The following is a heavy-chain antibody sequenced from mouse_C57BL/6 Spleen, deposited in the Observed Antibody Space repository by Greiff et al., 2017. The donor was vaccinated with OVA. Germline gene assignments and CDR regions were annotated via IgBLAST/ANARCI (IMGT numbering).Heavy chain of an antibody. CDR1: GYTFTEYT. CDR2: FYPGSGSI. CDR3: ARHEEHYYGSRTGYFDV. J-gene: IGHJ1*03. V-gene: IGHV1-62-2*01. D-gene: IGHD1-1*01. Sequence: QVQLKQSGAELVKPGASVKLSCKASGYTFTEYTIHWVKQRSGQGLEWIGWFYPGSGSIKYNEKFKDKATLTADKSSSTVYMELSRLTSEDSAVYFCARHEEHYYGSRTGYFDVWGTGTTVTVSS.